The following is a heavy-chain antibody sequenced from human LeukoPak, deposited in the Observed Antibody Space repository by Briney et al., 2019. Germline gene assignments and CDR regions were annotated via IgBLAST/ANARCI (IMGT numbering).Heavy chain of an antibody. V-gene: IGHV1-2*02. CDR3: AREYRARGTDY. CDR1: GYTFTGYY. Sequence: ASVKVSCKASGYTFTGYYMHWVRQAPGQGLEWMGWINPNSGGTNYAQKFQGRVTMTRNTSISTAYMELSSLRSEDTAVYYCAREYRARGTDYWGQGTLVTVSS. CDR2: INPNSGGT. D-gene: IGHD3-16*02. J-gene: IGHJ4*02.